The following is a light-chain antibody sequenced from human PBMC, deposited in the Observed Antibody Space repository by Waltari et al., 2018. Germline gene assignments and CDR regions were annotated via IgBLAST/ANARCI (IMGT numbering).Light chain of an antibody. J-gene: IGLJ2*01. CDR1: SLRKYY. CDR2: GKN. CDR3: VSRDSSDNRLEVI. V-gene: IGLV3-19*01. Sequence: SSELTQDPAVSVALGQTVRITCQGDSLRKYYASWYQQKPGQAPVLVIYGKNTRPSGIPVRFSGSTSGNTASLTITRTQAEDEADYYCVSRDSSDNRLEVIFGGGTKLTVL.